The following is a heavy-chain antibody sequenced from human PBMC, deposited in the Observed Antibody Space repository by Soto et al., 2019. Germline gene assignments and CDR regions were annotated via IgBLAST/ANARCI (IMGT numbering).Heavy chain of an antibody. CDR2: ITASNGNA. D-gene: IGHD2-2*01. V-gene: IGHV1-18*01. Sequence: SVKVSCQASGYTFTNYGITWGRQAPVQGLEWIGWITASNGNANYAREIQGRLTLTRDTSTNTASMELRSLRSEDTAVYYCARGASCSSTSCYDNFHYGLAVWGQGNTVTVSS. J-gene: IGHJ6*02. CDR3: ARGASCSSTSCYDNFHYGLAV. CDR1: GYTFTNYG.